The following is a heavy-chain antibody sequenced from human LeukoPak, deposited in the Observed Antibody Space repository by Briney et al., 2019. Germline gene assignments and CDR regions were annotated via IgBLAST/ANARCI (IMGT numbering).Heavy chain of an antibody. CDR1: GGSISSGSYY. V-gene: IGHV4-61*02. CDR2: IYTSGST. J-gene: IGHJ4*02. CDR3: ARGGELLNY. D-gene: IGHD1-7*01. Sequence: PSQTLSLTCTVSGGSISSGSYYWSWIRQPAGKGLEWIGRIYTSGSTSYSPSLKSRVTISLDTSKNQFSLRLSSVTAADTAVYYCARGGELLNYLGQGTLVTVSS.